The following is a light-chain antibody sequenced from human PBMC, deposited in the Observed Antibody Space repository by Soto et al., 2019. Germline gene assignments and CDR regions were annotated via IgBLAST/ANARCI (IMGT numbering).Light chain of an antibody. CDR2: YAS. V-gene: IGKV3-15*01. Sequence: EIMMTQSPATLSVSPGERATLSCRASQSVSNNIAWYQQKPGQAPRLLIYYASTRATGIPARLSGSGSGTEFPLTISSLQSEDVALYYCQQYNNWPPITFGQGTRLEIK. CDR1: QSVSNN. J-gene: IGKJ5*01. CDR3: QQYNNWPPIT.